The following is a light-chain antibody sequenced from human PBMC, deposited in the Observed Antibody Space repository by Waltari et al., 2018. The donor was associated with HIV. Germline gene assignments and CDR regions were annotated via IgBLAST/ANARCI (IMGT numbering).Light chain of an antibody. Sequence: QSVLTQPPSASGTPGQRVTISCSGSSSNIGSNTVNWYQQLPGTAPKLLIYSNHQRPSGVPDRFSGSKSGTSASLAISGLQSEDEADYYCAAWDDSLNGHVVFGGGTKLTVL. CDR3: AAWDDSLNGHVV. V-gene: IGLV1-44*01. CDR1: SSNIGSNT. J-gene: IGLJ2*01. CDR2: SNH.